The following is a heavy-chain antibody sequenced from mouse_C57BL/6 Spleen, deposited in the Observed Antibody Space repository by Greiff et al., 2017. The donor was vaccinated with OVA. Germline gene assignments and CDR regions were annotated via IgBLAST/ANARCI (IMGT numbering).Heavy chain of an antibody. J-gene: IGHJ4*01. D-gene: IGHD1-1*01. CDR1: GYSFTGYF. Sequence: EVQLQQSGPELVKPGDSVKISCKATGYSFTGYFMNWVMQSHGQSLEWIGRINPYNGDTFYNQKFKGKATLTVDKSSSTAHMELRSLTSEDSAVYYCARGSSYAMDYWGQGTSVTVSS. V-gene: IGHV1-20*01. CDR2: INPYNGDT. CDR3: ARGSSYAMDY.